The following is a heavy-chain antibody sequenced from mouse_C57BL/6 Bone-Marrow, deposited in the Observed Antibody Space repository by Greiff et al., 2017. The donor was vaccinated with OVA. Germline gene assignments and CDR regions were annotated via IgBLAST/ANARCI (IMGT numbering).Heavy chain of an antibody. D-gene: IGHD2-3*01. CDR3: ARKWLLREAMDY. Sequence: QVQLKQPGTELVKPGASVKLSCKASGYTFTSYWMHWVKQRPGQGLEWIGNINPSNGGTNYNEKFKSKATLTVDKSSSTAYMQLSSLTSEDSAVYYCARKWLLREAMDYWGQGTSVTVSS. CDR1: GYTFTSYW. CDR2: INPSNGGT. J-gene: IGHJ4*01. V-gene: IGHV1-53*01.